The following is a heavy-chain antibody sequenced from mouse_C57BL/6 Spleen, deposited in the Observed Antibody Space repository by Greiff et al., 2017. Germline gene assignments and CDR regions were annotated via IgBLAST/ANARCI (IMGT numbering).Heavy chain of an antibody. Sequence: QVQLQQSGPGLVQPSQSLSITCTVSGFSLTSYGVHWVRQSPGKGLEWLGVIWSGGSTDYNAAFISRLSISKDNSKSQVFFKMNSLQADDTAIYYCASYDGYLWFAYWGQGTLVTVSA. CDR3: ASYDGYLWFAY. J-gene: IGHJ3*01. D-gene: IGHD2-3*01. V-gene: IGHV2-2*01. CDR1: GFSLTSYG. CDR2: IWSGGST.